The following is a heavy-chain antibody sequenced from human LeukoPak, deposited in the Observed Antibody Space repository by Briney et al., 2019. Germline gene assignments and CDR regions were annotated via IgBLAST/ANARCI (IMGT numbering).Heavy chain of an antibody. D-gene: IGHD3-3*01. Sequence: ASVKVSCKASGYTFTCYYMHWVRQAPGQGLEWMGWINPNSGGTNYAQKFQGRVTMTRDTSINTAYMELSRLRSDDTAVYYCARDLLVHGWNDYWGQGTLVTVSS. CDR3: ARDLLVHGWNDY. V-gene: IGHV1-2*02. CDR2: INPNSGGT. J-gene: IGHJ4*02. CDR1: GYTFTCYY.